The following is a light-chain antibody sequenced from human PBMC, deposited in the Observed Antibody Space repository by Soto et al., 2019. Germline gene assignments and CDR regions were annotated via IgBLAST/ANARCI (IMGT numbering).Light chain of an antibody. V-gene: IGLV3-21*04. Sequence: SYELTQPPSVSVAPGKTARITCGGNNIGSKSVHWYQQKPGQAPVLVIYYDSDRPSGIPERFSGSNSGNTATLTISRVEAGDEADYYCQVWDCSSDRDVVFGGGTKLTVL. CDR3: QVWDCSSDRDVV. CDR1: NIGSKS. J-gene: IGLJ2*01. CDR2: YDS.